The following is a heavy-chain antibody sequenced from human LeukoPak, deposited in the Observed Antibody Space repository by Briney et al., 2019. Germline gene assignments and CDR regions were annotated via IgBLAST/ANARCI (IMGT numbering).Heavy chain of an antibody. J-gene: IGHJ6*02. V-gene: IGHV4-34*01. D-gene: IGHD6-13*01. CDR3: ARGVAAAGLDYYYGMDV. CDR2: INHGGST. Sequence: KPSETLSLTCAVYGGSFSGYYWSWIRQPPGKGLEWIGEINHGGSTNYNPSLKSRVTISVDTSKNQFSLKLSSVTAADTAVYYCARGVAAAGLDYYYGMDVWGQGTTVTVSS. CDR1: GGSFSGYY.